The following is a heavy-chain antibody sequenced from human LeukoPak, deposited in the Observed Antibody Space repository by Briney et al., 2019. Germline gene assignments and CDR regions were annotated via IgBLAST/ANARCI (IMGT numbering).Heavy chain of an antibody. V-gene: IGHV3-64*01. D-gene: IGHD6-13*01. CDR1: GFTFSSYA. J-gene: IGHJ6*03. CDR3: ARDAAAAGSGWAYYYYYMDV. Sequence: PGGSLRLSCAASGFTFSSYAMRWVRQAPGKGLEYVSAISSNGGSTYYANSVKGRFTISRDNSKNTLYLQMGSLRAEDMAVYYCARDAAAAGSGWAYYYYYMDVWGKGTTVTVSS. CDR2: ISSNGGST.